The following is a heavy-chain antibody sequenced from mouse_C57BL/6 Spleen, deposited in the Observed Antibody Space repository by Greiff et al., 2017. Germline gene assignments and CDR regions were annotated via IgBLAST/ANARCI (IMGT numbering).Heavy chain of an antibody. D-gene: IGHD3-2*02. Sequence: VQLQQPGAELVRPGSSVKLSCKASGYTFTSYWMDWVKQRPGQGLEWIGNIYPSDSETHYNQKFKDKATLTVDKSSSTAYMQLSSLTSEDSAVYYCARLSSGYAWFAYWGQGTLVTVSA. V-gene: IGHV1-61*01. J-gene: IGHJ3*01. CDR3: ARLSSGYAWFAY. CDR2: IYPSDSET. CDR1: GYTFTSYW.